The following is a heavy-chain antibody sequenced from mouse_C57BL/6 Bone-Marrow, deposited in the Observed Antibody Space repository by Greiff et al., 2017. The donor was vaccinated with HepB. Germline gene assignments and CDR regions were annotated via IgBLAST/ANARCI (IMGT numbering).Heavy chain of an antibody. V-gene: IGHV14-4*01. CDR3: TRLLRL. CDR2: IDPENGDT. J-gene: IGHJ2*01. CDR1: GFNIKDDY. D-gene: IGHD1-1*01. Sequence: EVQVVESGAELVRPGASVKLSCTASGFNIKDDYMHWVKQRPEQGLEWIGWIDPENGDTEYASKFQGKATITADTSSNTAYLQISSLTSEDTAVYYCTRLLRLGGQGTTLTVSS.